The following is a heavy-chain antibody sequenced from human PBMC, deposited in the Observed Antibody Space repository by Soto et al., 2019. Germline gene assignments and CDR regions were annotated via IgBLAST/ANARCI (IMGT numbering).Heavy chain of an antibody. CDR3: ARGYCSSTSCYSYDYYGMEV. D-gene: IGHD2-2*02. V-gene: IGHV6-1*01. Sequence: SQTLSLTCVISVYSVSSNSAAWNWIIQSPSRGLEWLGRTYYRSKWYNDYAVSVKSRITINPDTSKNQFSLQLNSVTPEDTAVYYCARGYCSSTSCYSYDYYGMEVWGQGTTGTVSS. J-gene: IGHJ6*02. CDR1: VYSVSSNSAA. CDR2: TYYRSKWYN.